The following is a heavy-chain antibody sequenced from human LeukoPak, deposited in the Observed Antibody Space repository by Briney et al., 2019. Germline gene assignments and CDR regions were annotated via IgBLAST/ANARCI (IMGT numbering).Heavy chain of an antibody. CDR1: GFSFSSYV. CDR3: PNPPGNYFFDY. CDR2: ISGSGNSI. Sequence: GGSLRLSCAASGFSFSSYVRSWVRQAPGKGLEWVSSISGSGNSIHYAGSVRGRFTISRDNSKNMLYLQMNSLRAEDTAVYYCPNPPGNYFFDYWGQGTLVTVSS. V-gene: IGHV3-23*01. J-gene: IGHJ4*02.